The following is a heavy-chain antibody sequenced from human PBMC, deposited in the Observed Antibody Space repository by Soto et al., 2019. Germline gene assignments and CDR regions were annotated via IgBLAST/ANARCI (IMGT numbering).Heavy chain of an antibody. CDR1: GYTFTSYG. CDR2: ISGYTGNT. D-gene: IGHD1-1*01. CDR3: AKGTVTTSEDSLFDS. Sequence: QVQLVQSGAEVKRPGASVKVSCKASGYTFTSYGINWVRQAPGQGLEWMGWISGYTGNTNYAQKLQGRVTMTTDKSTRTAYMELRSLISDDTAMYYCAKGTVTTSEDSLFDSWGQGTLVTVSS. V-gene: IGHV1-18*01. J-gene: IGHJ4*02.